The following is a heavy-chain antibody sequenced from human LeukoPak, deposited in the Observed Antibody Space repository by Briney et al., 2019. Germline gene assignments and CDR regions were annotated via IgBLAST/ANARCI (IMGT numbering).Heavy chain of an antibody. V-gene: IGHV1-69*05. CDR1: GGTFSSYA. D-gene: IGHD4-17*01. CDR2: IIPIFGTA. Sequence: SVKVSCKASGGTFSSYAISWVRQAPGQGLEWMGRIIPIFGTANYAQKFQGRVTITTDESTSTAYMELSSLRSEDTAVYYCAREIDYGDYAPGYWGQGTLVTVSS. CDR3: AREIDYGDYAPGY. J-gene: IGHJ4*02.